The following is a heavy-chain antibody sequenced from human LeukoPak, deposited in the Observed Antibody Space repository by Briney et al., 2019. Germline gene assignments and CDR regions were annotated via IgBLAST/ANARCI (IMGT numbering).Heavy chain of an antibody. CDR1: GGSISTGGFF. Sequence: PSETLSLTCTVSGGSISTGGFFWTWIRQHPGKGLEWIGYIYYSGATSYNPSLQSRLTMSVDTSKNQFSLKLSSVTAPDTAVYYCALGYCSGGNCPYYSYGMDVWGQGTTVTVSS. CDR2: IYYSGAT. D-gene: IGHD2-15*01. V-gene: IGHV4-31*03. CDR3: ALGYCSGGNCPYYSYGMDV. J-gene: IGHJ6*02.